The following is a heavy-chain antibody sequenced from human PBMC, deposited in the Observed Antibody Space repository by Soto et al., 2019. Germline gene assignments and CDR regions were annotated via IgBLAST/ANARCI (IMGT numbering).Heavy chain of an antibody. Sequence: VQLVQSGAEVKKPGASVKVSCKASGYTFTSYGISWVRQAPGQGLEWMGWISAYNGNTNYAQKLQGRVTMTTDTSTSTAYMELRSLRSDDTAVYYCAREEYCSGGSCYPRVYYYYYGMDVWGQGTTVTVSS. CDR3: AREEYCSGGSCYPRVYYYYYGMDV. V-gene: IGHV1-18*01. CDR2: ISAYNGNT. J-gene: IGHJ6*02. CDR1: GYTFTSYG. D-gene: IGHD2-15*01.